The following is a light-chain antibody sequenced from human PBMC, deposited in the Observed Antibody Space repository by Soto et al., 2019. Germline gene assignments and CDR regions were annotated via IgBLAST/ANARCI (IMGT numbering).Light chain of an antibody. CDR3: QQYYSNPVT. Sequence: DIVMTQSPDSLAVSLGERATINCKSSQSVLYSSNNKNYLAWYQQKPGQPPNLLIYWASTRESGVPDRFSGGGSGTDFTLTISGLQAEDVAVYYCQQYYSNPVTFGQGTKVDIK. CDR2: WAS. CDR1: QSVLYSSNNKNY. V-gene: IGKV4-1*01. J-gene: IGKJ1*01.